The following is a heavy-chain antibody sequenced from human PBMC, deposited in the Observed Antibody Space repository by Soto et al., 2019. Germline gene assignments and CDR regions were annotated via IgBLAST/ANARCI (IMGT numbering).Heavy chain of an antibody. CDR2: IYWDDDR. D-gene: IGHD1-1*01. CDR1: GFSLTTRGVG. J-gene: IGHJ4*02. Sequence: QITLKESGPTLVKPTQTLTLTCTFSGFSLTTRGVGVGWIRQAPGRALEWLAIIYWDDDRRYSPSLRSRLTITKDTSKNQVVLTLASLDPVDTATYHCAHTTTALSAWAYWGQGTLVTVSS. CDR3: AHTTTALSAWAY. V-gene: IGHV2-5*02.